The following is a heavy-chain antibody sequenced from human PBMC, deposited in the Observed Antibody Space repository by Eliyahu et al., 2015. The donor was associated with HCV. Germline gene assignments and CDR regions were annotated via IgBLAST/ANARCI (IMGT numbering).Heavy chain of an antibody. CDR1: GFTFSSYA. CDR2: ISGGSSGI. Sequence: EVQMLESGGGLVQPGGSLRLSCAASGFTFSSYAMSWVRQAPGKGLEWVSAISGGSSGIYYADSVKGRFTISRDNSKNTLYLQMNSLRAEDTAVYYCAKDPHGSGSQRYFDYWGQGTLVTVSS. J-gene: IGHJ4*02. V-gene: IGHV3-23*01. CDR3: AKDPHGSGSQRYFDY. D-gene: IGHD3-10*01.